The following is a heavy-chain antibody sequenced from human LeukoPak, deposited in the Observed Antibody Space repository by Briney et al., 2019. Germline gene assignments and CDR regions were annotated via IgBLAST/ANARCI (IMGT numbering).Heavy chain of an antibody. V-gene: IGHV3-7*01. D-gene: IGHD5-24*01. CDR1: GFTFSSYE. CDR3: ARDVATISNWFDP. CDR2: INQDGSEK. Sequence: GGSLRLSCADSGFTFSSYEMNWVRQAPGKGLEWVANINQDGSEKYYVDSVKGRFTISRDNAKNSLYLQMNSLRAEDTAVYYCARDVATISNWFDPWGQGTLVTVSS. J-gene: IGHJ5*02.